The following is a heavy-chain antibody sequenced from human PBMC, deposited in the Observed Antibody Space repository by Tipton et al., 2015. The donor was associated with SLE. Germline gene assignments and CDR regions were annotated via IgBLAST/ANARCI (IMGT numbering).Heavy chain of an antibody. CDR2: ISHSGDT. CDR1: GGSITSNKW. J-gene: IGHJ6*03. D-gene: IGHD2-2*01. CDR3: ARDSRYQLTYYYMDV. V-gene: IGHV4-4*02. Sequence: GLVKPSGTLSLTCGISGGSITSNKWWTWVRQSPGKGLEWIGEISHSGDTDYNPSLKSRVTMSLDTSKNQFSLNLSSVTAADTAVYYCARDSRYQLTYYYMDVWGKGTTVTVSS.